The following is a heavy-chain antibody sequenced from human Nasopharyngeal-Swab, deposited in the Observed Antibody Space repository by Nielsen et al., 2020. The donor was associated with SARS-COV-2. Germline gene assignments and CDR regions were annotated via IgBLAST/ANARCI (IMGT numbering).Heavy chain of an antibody. CDR3: AKGTAYYSNPPFDY. Sequence: GGSLRLSCAASGFTFDDYTMHWVRQAPGKGLEWVSGINWNSGRKGYADSVKGRFTISRDNAKNSLYLLVNSLRSEDTALYYCAKGTAYYSNPPFDYWGQGTLVTVPS. J-gene: IGHJ4*02. D-gene: IGHD4-11*01. CDR1: GFTFDDYT. CDR2: INWNSGRK. V-gene: IGHV3-9*01.